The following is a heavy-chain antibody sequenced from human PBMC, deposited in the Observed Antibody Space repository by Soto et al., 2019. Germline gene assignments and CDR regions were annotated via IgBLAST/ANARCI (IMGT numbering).Heavy chain of an antibody. Sequence: SLRLSCAASGFTFSSYAMSWARKAPGKGQERVSAISGSGGSTYYADSVKGRFTISRDNSKNTLYLQMNSLRAEDTAVYYCAKDYGDFGVVGHIDFWCQGILVS. V-gene: IGHV3-23*01. CDR1: GFTFSSYA. CDR2: ISGSGGST. CDR3: AKDYGDFGVVGHIDF. D-gene: IGHD3-3*01. J-gene: IGHJ4*02.